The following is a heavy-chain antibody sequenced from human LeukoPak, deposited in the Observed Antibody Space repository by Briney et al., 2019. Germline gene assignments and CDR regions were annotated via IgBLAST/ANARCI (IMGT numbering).Heavy chain of an antibody. CDR2: ISAYNGTT. V-gene: IGHV1-18*04. CDR1: GYAFTTYG. J-gene: IGHJ5*02. CDR3: ARDRGAVVGTENWFDP. Sequence: ASVKVSCKASGYAFTTYGISWVRQAPGQGLEWMGWISAYNGTTKYAQKLQGRVTMTTDTPTSTAYMELRSLRSDDTAVYYCARDRGAVVGTENWFDPWGQGTLVTVSS. D-gene: IGHD6-19*01.